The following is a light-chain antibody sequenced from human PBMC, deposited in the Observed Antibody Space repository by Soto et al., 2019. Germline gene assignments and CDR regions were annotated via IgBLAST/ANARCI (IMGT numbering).Light chain of an antibody. Sequence: QSALTQPRSVSGSPGQSVTISCTGTSSDVGGYNYVTWYQQHPDKAPKLLIYDVSKRPSGVPDHFSGSKSGSTASLTISGLQAEDEADYYCCSYAGSDYVFGTGTKVTVL. V-gene: IGLV2-11*01. J-gene: IGLJ1*01. CDR2: DVS. CDR3: CSYAGSDYV. CDR1: SSDVGGYNY.